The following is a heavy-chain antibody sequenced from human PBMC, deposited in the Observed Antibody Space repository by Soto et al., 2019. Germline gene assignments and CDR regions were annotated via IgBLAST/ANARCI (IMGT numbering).Heavy chain of an antibody. D-gene: IGHD6-6*01. V-gene: IGHV3-23*01. J-gene: IGHJ3*02. CDR1: GFTFNSYA. CDR2: ISVSGGST. Sequence: EVQLLESGGGLVQPGGSLRLSCAASGFTFNSYAMTWVRQAPGKGLEWVSAISVSGGSTYYADSVKGRFTISRDNSKNTLYLQMNRLRAEDTAVYYCAKEYSSSVFSNDAFDIWGQGTMVTVSS. CDR3: AKEYSSSVFSNDAFDI.